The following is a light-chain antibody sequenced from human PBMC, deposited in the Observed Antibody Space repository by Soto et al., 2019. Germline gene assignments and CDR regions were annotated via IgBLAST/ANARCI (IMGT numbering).Light chain of an antibody. J-gene: IGKJ5*01. CDR2: GAS. V-gene: IGKV3-15*01. CDR1: QSVSNN. CDR3: QHYHGCPIT. Sequence: IVWTQSPRSPSLNPGERATHSCRASQSVSNNYLAWYPQTPGQAPRLLIYGASNRATGIPARFSGSGSGTEFTLTISSLQSEDFAGYYCQHYHGCPITFGQGTRLEI.